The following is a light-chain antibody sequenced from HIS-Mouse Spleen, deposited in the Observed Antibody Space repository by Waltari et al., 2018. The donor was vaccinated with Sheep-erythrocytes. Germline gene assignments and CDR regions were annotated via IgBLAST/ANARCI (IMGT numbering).Light chain of an antibody. J-gene: IGKJ2*01. Sequence: EIVLTQSPATLSLSPGERATLSCRASQSVSSYLAWYQQKPGQAPRLLIYDASNRATGIPARFSGSGSGTDFTLTISSLEPEXXAVYYCQQRSNWYTFGQGTKLEIK. V-gene: IGKV3-11*01. CDR1: QSVSSY. CDR3: QQRSNWYT. CDR2: DAS.